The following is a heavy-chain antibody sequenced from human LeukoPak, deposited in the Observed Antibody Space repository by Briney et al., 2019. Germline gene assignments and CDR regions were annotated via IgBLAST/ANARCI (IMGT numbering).Heavy chain of an antibody. CDR1: GFTSSSYG. CDR3: ARGDGYNFRSVPFDY. J-gene: IGHJ4*02. Sequence: PGGSLRLSCAASGFTSSSYGMHWVRQAPGKGLEWVAVISYDGSTKYYADSVKGRFTISRDNVKNTLYLQMNSLRAEDTAVYYCARGDGYNFRSVPFDYWGQGNLVTVSS. V-gene: IGHV3-30*03. D-gene: IGHD5-24*01. CDR2: ISYDGSTK.